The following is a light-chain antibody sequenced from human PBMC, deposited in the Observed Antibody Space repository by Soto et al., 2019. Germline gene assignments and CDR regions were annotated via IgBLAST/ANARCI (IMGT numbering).Light chain of an antibody. CDR2: LDSDGSH. CDR1: SGHSSYA. J-gene: IGLJ2*01. V-gene: IGLV4-69*01. Sequence: QSVLTQSPSASASLGASVKLTCTLSSGHSSYAIAWHQQQPEKGPRYLMKLDSDGSHTKGDAIPDRFSGSSSGAERYLTISSLQYEDEADYYCQTWGTGIHVVFGGGTQLTVL. CDR3: QTWGTGIHVV.